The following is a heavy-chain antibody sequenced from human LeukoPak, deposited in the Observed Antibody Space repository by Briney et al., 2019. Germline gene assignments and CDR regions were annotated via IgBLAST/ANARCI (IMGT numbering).Heavy chain of an antibody. Sequence: GASVKVSCKASGGTFSSYAISWVRQAPGQGLEWMGGIIPIFGTANYAQKFQGRVTITTDESTSTAYMELSSLRSEDTAVYYCARTPPPRPPTAPLGWFDPWGQGTLVTVSS. J-gene: IGHJ5*02. V-gene: IGHV1-69*05. CDR3: ARTPPPRPPTAPLGWFDP. CDR2: IIPIFGTA. CDR1: GGTFSSYA. D-gene: IGHD4-17*01.